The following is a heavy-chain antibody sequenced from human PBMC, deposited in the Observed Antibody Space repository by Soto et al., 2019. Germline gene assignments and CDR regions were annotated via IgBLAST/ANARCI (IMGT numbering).Heavy chain of an antibody. J-gene: IGHJ3*02. D-gene: IGHD3-16*02. CDR3: AIGIVWGSYRTDAFDI. CDR1: GGSISSGDYY. CDR2: IYYSGST. V-gene: IGHV4-30-4*01. Sequence: QVQLQESGPGLVKPSQTLSLTCTVSGGSISSGDYYWSWIRQPPGKGLAWIGYIYYSGSTYYNPSLKSRVTISVDPSKNQSSLMLSSVTAADTAVYYCAIGIVWGSYRTDAFDIWGQGTMFTVSS.